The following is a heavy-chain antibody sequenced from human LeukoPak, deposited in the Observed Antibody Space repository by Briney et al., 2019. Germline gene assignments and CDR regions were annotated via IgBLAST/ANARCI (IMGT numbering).Heavy chain of an antibody. V-gene: IGHV3-53*01. CDR3: ARDRYCSGGSCYGDAFDL. D-gene: IGHD2-15*01. Sequence: GGSLRLSYAASGFSVRSNYMSWVRQSPRKGLEWVSIMYSGGSTDYADSVKGRFIISRDHSKNTLYLQMNSLRAEDTAVYYCARDRYCSGGSCYGDAFDLWGQGTMVTVSS. CDR2: MYSGGST. J-gene: IGHJ3*01. CDR1: GFSVRSNY.